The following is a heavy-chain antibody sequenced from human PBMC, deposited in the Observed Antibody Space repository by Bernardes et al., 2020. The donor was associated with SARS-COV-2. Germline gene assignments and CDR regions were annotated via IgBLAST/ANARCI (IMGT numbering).Heavy chain of an antibody. J-gene: IGHJ4*02. CDR1: GFSLSTSGVG. CDR2: IYWNDDK. Sequence: SGPTHVKPTQTLTLTCTFSGFSLSTSGVGVGWIRQPPGKALEWLALIYWNDDKRYSPSLKSRLTITKDTSKNQVVLTMTNMDPVDTATYYCAHRLGGTGGVGFDYWGQGTLVFVSS. CDR3: AHRLGGTGGVGFDY. D-gene: IGHD7-27*01. V-gene: IGHV2-5*01.